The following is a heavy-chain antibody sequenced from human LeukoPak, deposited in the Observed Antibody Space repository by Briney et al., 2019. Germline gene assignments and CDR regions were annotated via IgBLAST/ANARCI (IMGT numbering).Heavy chain of an antibody. CDR1: GFTFSSYA. Sequence: GGSLRLSCAASGFTFSSYAMSWVRQAPGKGLEWVSAISGSGGSTYYADSVKGRFTISRDNSKNTLYLQMNSLRAEDTAVYYCTRRTSVLPFDYRGQGTLVTVSS. CDR3: TRRTSVLPFDY. V-gene: IGHV3-23*01. D-gene: IGHD2-8*01. CDR2: ISGSGGST. J-gene: IGHJ4*02.